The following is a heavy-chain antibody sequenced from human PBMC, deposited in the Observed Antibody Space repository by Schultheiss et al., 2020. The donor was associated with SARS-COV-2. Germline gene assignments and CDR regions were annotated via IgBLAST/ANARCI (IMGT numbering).Heavy chain of an antibody. CDR1: GFTFSSYW. V-gene: IGHV3-7*03. CDR2: IKQDGSEK. Sequence: GESLKISCAASGFTFSSYWMSWVRQAPGKGLEWVANIKQDGSEKYYVDSVKGRFTISRDNAKNSLYLQMNSLRAEDTAVYYCAKVPAIVVVPLYWGQGTLVTVSS. J-gene: IGHJ4*02. D-gene: IGHD2-2*01. CDR3: AKVPAIVVVPLY.